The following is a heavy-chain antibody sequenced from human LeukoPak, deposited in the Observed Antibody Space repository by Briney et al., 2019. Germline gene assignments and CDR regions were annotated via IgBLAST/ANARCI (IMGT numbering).Heavy chain of an antibody. CDR1: GGTFSSYT. V-gene: IGHV1-18*01. Sequence: ASVKVSCKASGGTFSSYTINWVRQAPGQGLEWMGWISGYNGNTNYAQKLQGRVTMTTDTSTSTAYMELRSLKSDDTAVYYCASLKNYYDSSGYLVTDAFDIWGQGTMVTVSS. D-gene: IGHD3-22*01. CDR2: ISGYNGNT. CDR3: ASLKNYYDSSGYLVTDAFDI. J-gene: IGHJ3*02.